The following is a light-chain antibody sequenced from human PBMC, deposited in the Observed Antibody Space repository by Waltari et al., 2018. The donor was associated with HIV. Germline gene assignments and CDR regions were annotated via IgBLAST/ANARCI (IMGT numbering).Light chain of an antibody. CDR3: CSYAGGPFV. V-gene: IGLV2-23*02. CDR2: DVN. J-gene: IGLJ1*01. CDR1: DSDVGQSDF. Sequence: QSALTPPASVSGSLGQSVNMSCSGRDSDVGQSDFVSWYQHNPGQAPHLIIYDVNTRPSGVSLRFSGSKSGNTASLTISGLQAEDEADYYCCSYAGGPFVFGSGT.